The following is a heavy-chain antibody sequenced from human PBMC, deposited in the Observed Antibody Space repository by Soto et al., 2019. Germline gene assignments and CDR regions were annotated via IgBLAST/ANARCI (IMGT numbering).Heavy chain of an antibody. CDR2: ISRNSGSI. CDR1: GFTFDDYA. D-gene: IGHD3-10*01. Sequence: ESGGGLVQPGRSLRLSCAASGFTFDDYAMHWVRQAPGKGLEWVSGISRNSGSIGYADSVKGRFTISRDNAKNSLYLQMNSLRAEDTALYYCANAGEDYYGSGSSFDYWGQGTLVTVSS. CDR3: ANAGEDYYGSGSSFDY. J-gene: IGHJ4*02. V-gene: IGHV3-9*01.